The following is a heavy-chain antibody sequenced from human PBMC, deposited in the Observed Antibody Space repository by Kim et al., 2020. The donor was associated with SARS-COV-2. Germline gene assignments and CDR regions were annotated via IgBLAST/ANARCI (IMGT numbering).Heavy chain of an antibody. CDR3: ARVIGGSGSYGYYFDY. D-gene: IGHD3-10*01. Sequence: SVKVSCKASGGTFSSYAISWVRQAPGQGLEWMGGIIPIFGTANYAQKFQGRVTITADESTSTAYMELSSLRSEDTAVYYCARVIGGSGSYGYYFDYWGQGTLVTVSS. V-gene: IGHV1-69*13. CDR2: IIPIFGTA. J-gene: IGHJ4*02. CDR1: GGTFSSYA.